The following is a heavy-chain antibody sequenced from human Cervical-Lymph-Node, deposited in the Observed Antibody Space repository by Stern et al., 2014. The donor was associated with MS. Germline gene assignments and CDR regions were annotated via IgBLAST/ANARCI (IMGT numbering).Heavy chain of an antibody. J-gene: IGHJ5*02. D-gene: IGHD2-15*01. CDR1: GFTFSSYW. CDR3: ARGVYCSGGSCYSLDWFDP. Sequence: EVQLVESGGGLVQPGGSLRLSCAASGFTFSSYWMHWVRQAPGKGLVWVSRINSDGSSTSYADSVKGRFTISRDNAKNTLYLQMNSLRAEDTAVYYCARGVYCSGGSCYSLDWFDPWGQGTLVTVSS. V-gene: IGHV3-74*02. CDR2: INSDGSST.